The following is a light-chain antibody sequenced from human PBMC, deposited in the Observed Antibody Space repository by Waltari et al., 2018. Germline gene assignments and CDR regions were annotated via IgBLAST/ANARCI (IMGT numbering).Light chain of an antibody. CDR1: QSISSW. Sequence: DIQMTQSPSTLSASVGDRVTITCRASQSISSWLAWYQQKPGKAPNLLIFKASNLNSGVPSRFSGSGSGTEFALTISSLQPDDLATYYCQQYNSFPGTFGQGTKVEIK. V-gene: IGKV1-5*03. CDR3: QQYNSFPGT. J-gene: IGKJ1*01. CDR2: KAS.